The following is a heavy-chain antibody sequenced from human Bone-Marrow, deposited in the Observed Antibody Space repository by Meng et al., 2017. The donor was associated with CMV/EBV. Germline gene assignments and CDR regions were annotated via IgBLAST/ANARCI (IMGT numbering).Heavy chain of an antibody. D-gene: IGHD1-1*01. J-gene: IGHJ6*01. CDR3: ARLLEAQHFGMDV. Sequence: GESLKISCAASGFTFSGFAMTWVRQAPGKGLEWVSYISSGGRNIYYADSVKGRFIVSRDNAKNSLSLQMNSLRAEDTALYYCARLLEAQHFGMDVWGRGTTVTCYS. CDR2: ISSGGRNI. V-gene: IGHV3-48*03. CDR1: GFTFSGFA.